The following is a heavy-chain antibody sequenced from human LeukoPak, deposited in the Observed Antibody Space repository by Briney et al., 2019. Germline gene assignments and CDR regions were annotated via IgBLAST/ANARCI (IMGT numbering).Heavy chain of an antibody. D-gene: IGHD3-22*01. CDR3: ARDWEVVVIPNYYYYYMDV. CDR2: IYYSGST. J-gene: IGHJ6*03. V-gene: IGHV4-59*01. Sequence: SETLSLTCTVSGGSINGYYWSWIRQPPGKGLEWIGYIYYSGSTNYNPSLKSQVTISVDTSMNQFSLKLSSVTAADTAVYYCARDWEVVVIPNYYYYYMDVWGKGTTVTVSS. CDR1: GGSINGYY.